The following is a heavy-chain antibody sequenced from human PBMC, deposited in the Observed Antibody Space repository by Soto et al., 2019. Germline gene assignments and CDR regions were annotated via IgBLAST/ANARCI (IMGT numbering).Heavy chain of an antibody. D-gene: IGHD5-18*01. CDR3: ARELGYSYGSSYYYYGMDV. CDR2: IKQDGSEK. V-gene: IGHV3-7*04. J-gene: IGHJ6*02. CDR1: GFTFSSYR. Sequence: GGSLRLSCAASGFTFSSYRMSWVRQAPGKGLEWVANIKQDGSEKYYVDSVKGRFTISRDNAKNSLYLQMNSLRAEDTAVYYCARELGYSYGSSYYYYGMDVWGQGTTVTVSS.